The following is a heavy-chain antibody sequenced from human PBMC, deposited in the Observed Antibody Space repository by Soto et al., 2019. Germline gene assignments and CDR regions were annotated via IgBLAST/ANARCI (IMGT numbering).Heavy chain of an antibody. CDR1: GGSISSGGYC. Sequence: TLSLTCADSGGSISSGGYCCSWIRQPPGKGLEWIGYIYHSGSTYYNPSLRSRVTISVDRSKNQFSLKLSSVTAADTAVYYCASVRGGYYYAMDVWGQGTTVTVSS. V-gene: IGHV4-30-2*01. CDR2: IYHSGST. J-gene: IGHJ6*02. CDR3: ASVRGGYYYAMDV. D-gene: IGHD3-10*02.